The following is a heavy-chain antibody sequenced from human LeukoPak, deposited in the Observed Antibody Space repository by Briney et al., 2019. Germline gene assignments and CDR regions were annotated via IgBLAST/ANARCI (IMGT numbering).Heavy chain of an antibody. CDR3: ARIESMVRGGLSFDY. CDR1: GGSISSSNW. D-gene: IGHD3-10*01. J-gene: IGHJ4*02. Sequence: PSETLSLTCAVSGGSISSSNWWSWVRQPPGKGLEWIGEIYHSGSTYYNPSLKSRVTISVDTSKNQFSLKLSSVTAADAAVYYCARIESMVRGGLSFDYWGQGTLVTVSS. CDR2: IYHSGST. V-gene: IGHV4-4*02.